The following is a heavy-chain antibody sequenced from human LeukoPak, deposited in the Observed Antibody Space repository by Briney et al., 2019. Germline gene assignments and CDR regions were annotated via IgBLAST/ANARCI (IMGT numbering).Heavy chain of an antibody. D-gene: IGHD6-19*01. J-gene: IGHJ6*02. CDR1: GYTFTGYY. V-gene: IGHV1-18*04. Sequence: GASVKVSCKASGYTFTGYYMHWVRQAPGQGLEWMGWISAYNGNTNYAQKLQGRVTMTTDTSTSTAYMELRSLRSDDTAVYYCARAQNPQSSGWYGIHYYYYYGMDVWGQGTTVTVSS. CDR3: ARAQNPQSSGWYGIHYYYYYGMDV. CDR2: ISAYNGNT.